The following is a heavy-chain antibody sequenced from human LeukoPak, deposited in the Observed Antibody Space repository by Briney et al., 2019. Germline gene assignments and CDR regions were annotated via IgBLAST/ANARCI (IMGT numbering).Heavy chain of an antibody. D-gene: IGHD2-2*03. Sequence: GASVKVSCKASGYTFTSYDISWVRQAAGQGPEWMGWMNPGSRNTNYAQNFQGRVTMTWDTSITTAYMELSSLRSEDTAVYYCARNTGQCSKIFASWGQGTLVTVSS. V-gene: IGHV1-8*01. CDR1: GYTFTSYD. J-gene: IGHJ4*02. CDR3: ARNTGQCSKIFAS. CDR2: MNPGSRNT.